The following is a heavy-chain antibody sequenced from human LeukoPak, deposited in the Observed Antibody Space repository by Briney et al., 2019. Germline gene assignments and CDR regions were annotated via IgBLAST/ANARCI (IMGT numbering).Heavy chain of an antibody. CDR1: GYTFTGYY. CDR3: ARNRVAAAGNRYYYGMDV. D-gene: IGHD6-13*01. V-gene: IGHV1-2*02. J-gene: IGHJ6*02. Sequence: ASVKVSCKASGYTFTGYYMHWVRQAPGQGLEWMGWINPNSGGTNYAQKFQGRVTMTRDTSISTAYMELSRLRSDDTAVYYCARNRVAAAGNRYYYGMDVWGQGTTVTVSS. CDR2: INPNSGGT.